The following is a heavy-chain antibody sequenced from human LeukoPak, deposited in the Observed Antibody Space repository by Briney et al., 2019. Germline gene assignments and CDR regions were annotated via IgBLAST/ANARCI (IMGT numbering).Heavy chain of an antibody. CDR1: GFTFSSYA. V-gene: IGHV3-64*01. D-gene: IGHD3-22*01. J-gene: IGHJ4*02. CDR3: ARASLTYYDSSGHYLDY. Sequence: PGGSLRLSCAASGFTFSSYAMHWVRQAPGKGLEYVSVISSNGDSTYYGNSVKGRFTISRDNSKNTLYLQMGSLRAEDMAVYYCARASLTYYDSSGHYLDYWGQGTLVSVSS. CDR2: ISSNGDST.